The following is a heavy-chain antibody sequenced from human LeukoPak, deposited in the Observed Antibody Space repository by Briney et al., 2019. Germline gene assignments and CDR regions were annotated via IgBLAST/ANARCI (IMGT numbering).Heavy chain of an antibody. CDR3: AIPGSYCGGDCYPYYFDY. J-gene: IGHJ4*02. D-gene: IGHD2-21*01. V-gene: IGHV3-21*01. CDR2: INQGTTHI. Sequence: GGSLTLSCVTSGFSFSTSAMNWVRQAPGKGLEWVSSINQGTTHIYYAGSVKGRFTISRDNARNSLYLQMNSLRAEDTAVYYCAIPGSYCGGDCYPYYFDYWGQGTLVTVSS. CDR1: GFSFSTSA.